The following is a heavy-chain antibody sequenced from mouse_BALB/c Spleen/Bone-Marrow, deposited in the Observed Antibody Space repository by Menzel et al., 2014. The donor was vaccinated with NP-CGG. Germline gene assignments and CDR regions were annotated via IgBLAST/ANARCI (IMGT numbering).Heavy chain of an antibody. J-gene: IGHJ3*01. Sequence: EVNVVDSGAELVKPGASVKLSCTASSFNIKDTYMYWVKQRPEQGLEWIGRIDPANGNTKYDPKFQDKATITADTSSNTAYLQLSSLTSEDTAVYYCARYYYGSSLFAYWGQGTLVTVSA. V-gene: IGHV14-3*02. CDR3: ARYYYGSSLFAY. D-gene: IGHD1-1*01. CDR2: IDPANGNT. CDR1: SFNIKDTY.